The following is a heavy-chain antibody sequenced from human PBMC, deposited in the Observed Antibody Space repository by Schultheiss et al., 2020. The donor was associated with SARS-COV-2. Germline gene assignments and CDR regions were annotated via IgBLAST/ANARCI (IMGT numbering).Heavy chain of an antibody. V-gene: IGHV1-2*07. CDR2: VSPDSGGT. CDR3: ARIRRGGYSFDF. J-gene: IGHJ4*02. D-gene: IGHD5-24*01. Sequence: ASVKVSCKASGYTFTSYYIHWVRQAPGQGLEWMGWVSPDSGGTNSAHKFQGRVTMTRDTSTSTAHMELSRLRSDDTAVYYCARIRRGGYSFDFWGQGTLVTVSS. CDR1: GYTFTSYY.